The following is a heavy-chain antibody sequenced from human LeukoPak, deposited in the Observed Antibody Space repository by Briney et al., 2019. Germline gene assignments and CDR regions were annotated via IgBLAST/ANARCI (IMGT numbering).Heavy chain of an antibody. V-gene: IGHV1-18*01. CDR1: GYTFNTYG. CDR2: ISADNGNT. Sequence: ASVKVSFKASGYTFNTYGITWVRQAPGQGLEWMGWISADNGNTNYAQKFQGRVTMTTDTSTTTADMELRSLRSDDTAVYYCARGPRYSSTWHIVYWGQGTQVTVSP. D-gene: IGHD6-13*01. J-gene: IGHJ4*02. CDR3: ARGPRYSSTWHIVY.